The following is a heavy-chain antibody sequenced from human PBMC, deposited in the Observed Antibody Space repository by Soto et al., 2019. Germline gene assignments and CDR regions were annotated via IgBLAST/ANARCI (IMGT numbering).Heavy chain of an antibody. J-gene: IGHJ5*02. D-gene: IGHD3-10*01. V-gene: IGHV1-3*01. CDR1: GYTFTSYA. CDR3: ARSGSFPTNWFDP. Sequence: GASVKVSCKASGYTFTSYAMHWVRQAPGQRLEWMGWINAGNGNTKYSQKFQGRVTMTRDTSTSTVYMQLSSLRSEDTALYYCARSGSFPTNWFDPWGQGTLVTVSS. CDR2: INAGNGNT.